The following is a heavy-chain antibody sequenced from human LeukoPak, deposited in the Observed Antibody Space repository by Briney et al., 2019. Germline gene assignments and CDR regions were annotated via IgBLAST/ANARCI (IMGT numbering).Heavy chain of an antibody. D-gene: IGHD3-3*02. CDR3: ARGGVISSPSYGWFDP. J-gene: IGHJ5*02. V-gene: IGHV1-69*13. Sequence: SVKVSCKASGYTFTSYGISWVRQAPGQGLEWMGGIIPIFGTANYAQKFQGRVTITADESTSTAYMELSSLRSEDTAVYYCARGGVISSPSYGWFDPWGQGTLVTVSS. CDR2: IIPIFGTA. CDR1: GYTFTSYG.